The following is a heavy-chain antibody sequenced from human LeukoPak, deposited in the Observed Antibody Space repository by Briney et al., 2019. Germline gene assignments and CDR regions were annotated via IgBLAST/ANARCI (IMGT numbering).Heavy chain of an antibody. CDR3: ARSTRSGRYYPYFDY. D-gene: IGHD1-26*01. CDR1: GFTFSSYG. Sequence: GGSLRLSCAASGFTFSSYGMHWVRQAPGKGLEWVAVISYDGSNKYYADSVMGRFTISRDNFKNTLYLQMNSLRAEDTALYYCARSTRSGRYYPYFDYWGQGTLATVSS. V-gene: IGHV3-30*03. CDR2: ISYDGSNK. J-gene: IGHJ4*02.